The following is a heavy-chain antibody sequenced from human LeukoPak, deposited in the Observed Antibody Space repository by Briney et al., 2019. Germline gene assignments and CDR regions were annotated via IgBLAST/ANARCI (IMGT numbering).Heavy chain of an antibody. V-gene: IGHV3-74*01. Sequence: GGSLRLSCAASGFTFSSYWMRWVRPAPGKGLVWVSRINSDGSSTSYADSVKGRFTISRDNAKNTLYLQMNSLRAEDTAVYYCARVRRQRSQLDNWGQGTLVTVSS. D-gene: IGHD6-25*01. CDR3: ARVRRQRSQLDN. CDR1: GFTFSSYW. CDR2: INSDGSST. J-gene: IGHJ4*02.